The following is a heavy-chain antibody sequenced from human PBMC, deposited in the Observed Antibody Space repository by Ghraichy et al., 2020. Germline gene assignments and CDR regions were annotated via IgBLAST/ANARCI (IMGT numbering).Heavy chain of an antibody. CDR2: INAGTGVI. D-gene: IGHD3-3*01. Sequence: ASVKVSCKASGFTFSLYAIHWVRQAPGQRPEWMGWINAGTGVIKYSPRFQGRVAITWDTSANTAYIELSSLRPEDTAVYFCGRSEFSSGYYIDYWGQGTLVTVSS. J-gene: IGHJ4*02. V-gene: IGHV1-3*01. CDR1: GFTFSLYA. CDR3: GRSEFSSGYYIDY.